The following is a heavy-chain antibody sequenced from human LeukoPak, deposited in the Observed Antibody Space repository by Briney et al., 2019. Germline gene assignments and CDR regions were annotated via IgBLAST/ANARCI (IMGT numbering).Heavy chain of an antibody. Sequence: PSETLSLTCTVSGGSISSYYWSWIRQPPGKELEWIGYISYSGSTNYNPSLKSRVTISVDTSKNQFSLKLSSVTAADTAVYYCASSRLYYYGSGSYYAFDYWGQGTLVTVSS. CDR2: ISYSGST. CDR3: ASSRLYYYGSGSYYAFDY. D-gene: IGHD3-10*01. J-gene: IGHJ4*02. CDR1: GGSISSYY. V-gene: IGHV4-59*08.